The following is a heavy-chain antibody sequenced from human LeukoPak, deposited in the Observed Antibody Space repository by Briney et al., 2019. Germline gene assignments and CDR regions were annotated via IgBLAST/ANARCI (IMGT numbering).Heavy chain of an antibody. J-gene: IGHJ6*02. Sequence: PGRSLRLSYPPSGFTFAEYAMRSVRQAPGKGLEWLSVMRGYSSFIGSEDSVKVQFTISRDNDKNSMYLLMDSLRAEDTAMYYCVKAVGSTVYYYYGMDAWGQGTTVTVSS. CDR1: GFTFAEYA. D-gene: IGHD6-13*01. V-gene: IGHV3-9*01. CDR3: VKAVGSTVYYYYGMDA. CDR2: MRGYSSFI.